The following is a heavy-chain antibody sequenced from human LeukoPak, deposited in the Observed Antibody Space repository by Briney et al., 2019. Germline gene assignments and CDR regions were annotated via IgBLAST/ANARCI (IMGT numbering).Heavy chain of an antibody. CDR3: ARGSSRAFGY. V-gene: IGHV3-53*01. Sequence: GGSLRLSCAASGFSVSSFYISWVRQSPGKGLEWLAIIYTTARTYYADSVKGRFTISRDNSQNTLYLQMNSLRAEDTAVYYCARGSSRAFGYWGLGTLVSVSS. CDR1: GFSVSSFY. J-gene: IGHJ4*02. CDR2: IYTTART.